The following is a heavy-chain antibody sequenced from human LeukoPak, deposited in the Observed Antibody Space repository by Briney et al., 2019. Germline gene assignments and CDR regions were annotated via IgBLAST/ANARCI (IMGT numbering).Heavy chain of an antibody. CDR2: IIPILGIA. D-gene: IGHD4-23*01. Sequence: SVKVSCKASGGTFSSYAISWVRQAPGQGLEWMGRIIPILGIANYAQKFQGRVTITADKSTSTAYMELSSLRSEDTAVYYRARDAPYGGISWGQGTLVTVSS. V-gene: IGHV1-69*04. J-gene: IGHJ4*02. CDR3: ARDAPYGGIS. CDR1: GGTFSSYA.